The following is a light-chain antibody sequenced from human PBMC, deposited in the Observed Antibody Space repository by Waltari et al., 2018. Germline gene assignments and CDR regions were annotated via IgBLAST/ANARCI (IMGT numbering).Light chain of an antibody. CDR3: NSYTSTSTYV. CDR1: TNDVGASSY. J-gene: IGLJ1*01. CDR2: EVT. Sequence: QSALTQPASVSGSPGQSITISCTGTTNDVGASSYLSWYQQHPGKAPTLIIYEVTYRPSGVSNRFSGSKSGNTASLTISGLQAEDEADYYCNSYTSTSTYVFGTGTKVTVL. V-gene: IGLV2-14*01.